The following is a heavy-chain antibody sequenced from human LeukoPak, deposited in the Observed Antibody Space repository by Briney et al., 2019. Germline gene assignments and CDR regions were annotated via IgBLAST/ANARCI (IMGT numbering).Heavy chain of an antibody. V-gene: IGHV1-2*06. CDR3: ARGSDYDGTFEDNWFDP. CDR1: GYTFTGYH. J-gene: IGHJ5*01. D-gene: IGHD3-22*01. Sequence: GASVKVSCKASGYTFTGYHMHWVRQAPGQGLEWMGRINPNSGDTNYAQKFQGRVTMTRNTSISSAYMELSNLRSDDTAVYYCARGSDYDGTFEDNWFDPWGQGTLVTVSS. CDR2: INPNSGDT.